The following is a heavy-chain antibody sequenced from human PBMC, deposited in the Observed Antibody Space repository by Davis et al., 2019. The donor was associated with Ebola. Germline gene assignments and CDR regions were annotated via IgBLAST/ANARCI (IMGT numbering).Heavy chain of an antibody. Sequence: ASVKVSCKTSGYTFSSYEINWVRQATGQGLEWMGRINPNSGGTNYAQKFQGRVTMTRDTSISTAYMELSSLRSQDTAVYYCARDGWDSSGYLLHWGQGTLVTVSS. CDR1: GYTFSSYE. V-gene: IGHV1-2*06. D-gene: IGHD3-22*01. CDR2: INPNSGGT. CDR3: ARDGWDSSGYLLH. J-gene: IGHJ4*02.